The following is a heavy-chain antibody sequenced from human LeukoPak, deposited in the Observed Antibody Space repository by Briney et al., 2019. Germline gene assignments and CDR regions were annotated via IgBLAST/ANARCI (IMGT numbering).Heavy chain of an antibody. CDR2: IHYSGRT. V-gene: IGHV4-39*07. Sequence: FGTLSLTRRVSGCSISNNSYYWGWIRQPPGKGLEWIGSIHYSGRTYYNPSLKSRVTISVDTSKNQFSLDLTSVTAADTAVFYCARDRWNYFDYWGQGSLVTVSS. D-gene: IGHD4-23*01. CDR3: ARDRWNYFDY. CDR1: GCSISNNSYY. J-gene: IGHJ4*02.